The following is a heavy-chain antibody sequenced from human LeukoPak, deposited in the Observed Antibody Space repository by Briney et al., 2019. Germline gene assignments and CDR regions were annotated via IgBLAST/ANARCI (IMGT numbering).Heavy chain of an antibody. Sequence: SETLSLTCAVSSGSISSSNWWSWVRQPPGKGLEWIGEIYHSGSPNYNPSLRSRVTISVDKSRNHFSLNLSSVTAADTAVYYCARVNINNWHSCDYWGQGTLVTVSS. D-gene: IGHD1-1*01. CDR2: IYHSGSP. V-gene: IGHV4-4*02. CDR3: ARVNINNWHSCDY. J-gene: IGHJ4*02. CDR1: SGSISSSNW.